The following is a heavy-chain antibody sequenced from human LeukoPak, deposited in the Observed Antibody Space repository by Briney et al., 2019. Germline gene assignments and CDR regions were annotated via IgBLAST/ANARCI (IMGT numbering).Heavy chain of an antibody. Sequence: PSETLSLTCTVSGDSINNYFRSWIRQPAGKGLDWIGRIYASGTTNYNPSLKSRVTMSVDTSKNQFSLKLSSVTAADTAMYYCARESYASSYVFDFWGQGTLVTVSS. CDR3: ARESYASSYVFDF. CDR2: IYASGTT. CDR1: GDSINNYF. D-gene: IGHD6-6*01. J-gene: IGHJ4*02. V-gene: IGHV4-4*07.